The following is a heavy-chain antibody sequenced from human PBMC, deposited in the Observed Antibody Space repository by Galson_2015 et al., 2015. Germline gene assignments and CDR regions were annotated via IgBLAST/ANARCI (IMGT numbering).Heavy chain of an antibody. J-gene: IGHJ5*02. CDR1: GYTFTSYD. Sequence: SVKVSCKASGYTFTSYDINWVRQATGQGLEWMGWMNPNSGNTGYAQKFQGRVTMTRNTSISTAYMELSSLRSEDTAVYYCARVQGYDFWSGYSPNWFDPWGQGTLVTVSS. V-gene: IGHV1-8*01. D-gene: IGHD3-3*01. CDR3: ARVQGYDFWSGYSPNWFDP. CDR2: MNPNSGNT.